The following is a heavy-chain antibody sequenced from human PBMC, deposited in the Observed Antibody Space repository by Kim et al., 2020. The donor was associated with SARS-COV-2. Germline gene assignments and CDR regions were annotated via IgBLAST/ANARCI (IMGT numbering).Heavy chain of an antibody. Sequence: SETLSLTCTVSGGSISSYYWSWIRQPPGKGLEWIGYIYYSGSTNYNPSLKSRVTISVDTSKNQFSLKLSSVTAADTAVYYCARDMVRGVRSLAYWGQGTL. V-gene: IGHV4-59*01. CDR3: ARDMVRGVRSLAY. CDR2: IYYSGST. CDR1: GGSISSYY. D-gene: IGHD3-10*01. J-gene: IGHJ1*01.